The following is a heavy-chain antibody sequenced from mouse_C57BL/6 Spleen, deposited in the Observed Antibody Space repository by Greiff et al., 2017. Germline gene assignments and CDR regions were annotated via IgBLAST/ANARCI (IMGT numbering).Heavy chain of an antibody. CDR3: ASYYGSCLDY. CDR2: IYPGDGNT. V-gene: IGHV1-80*01. J-gene: IGHJ2*01. D-gene: IGHD1-1*01. Sequence: VQLQQSGAELVQPGASVKISCNASGYAFSSYWMNWVKQRPGKGLEWIGQIYPGDGNTNYNGKFKGKATLTADKSSSTAYMQLSSRTSEDAAVYYCASYYGSCLDYWGQGTTLTVS. CDR1: GYAFSSYW.